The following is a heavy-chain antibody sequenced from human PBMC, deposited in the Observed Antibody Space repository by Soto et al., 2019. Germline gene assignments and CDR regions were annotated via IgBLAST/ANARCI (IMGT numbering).Heavy chain of an antibody. CDR3: ARDRYSSSPRVFDY. D-gene: IGHD6-6*01. CDR2: IWYDGSNK. CDR1: GFTFSSYG. Sequence: QVQLVESGGGVVRPGRSLRLSCAASGFTFSSYGMHWVRQAPGKGLEWVAVIWYDGSNKYYADSVKGRFTISRDNSKNTLYLQMNSLRAEDTAVYYCARDRYSSSPRVFDYWGQGTLVTVSS. J-gene: IGHJ4*02. V-gene: IGHV3-33*01.